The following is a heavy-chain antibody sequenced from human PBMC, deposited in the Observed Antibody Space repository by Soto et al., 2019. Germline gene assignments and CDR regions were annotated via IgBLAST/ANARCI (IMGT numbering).Heavy chain of an antibody. J-gene: IGHJ6*03. Sequence: GGSLRLSCAASGFTFRSFSISWVRQSPGKGLEWVAAVSGTGATAYYADSVKWRFSVTRDISKNTLFLQMNSLRVEDTAVYYCAKRYHDYLYVWGKGTTVTVSS. D-gene: IGHD2-15*01. CDR3: AKRYHDYLYV. V-gene: IGHV3-23*01. CDR1: GFTFRSFS. CDR2: VSGTGATA.